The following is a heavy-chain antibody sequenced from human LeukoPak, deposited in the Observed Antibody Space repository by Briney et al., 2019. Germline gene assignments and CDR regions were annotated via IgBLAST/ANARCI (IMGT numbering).Heavy chain of an antibody. V-gene: IGHV1-18*01. CDR3: ARGLQLSTVTIRYYYYGMDV. CDR1: GYTFTSYG. J-gene: IGHJ6*02. CDR2: ISAYNGNT. Sequence: ASVKVSCKASGYTFTSYGISWVRQAPGQGLEWMGWISAYNGNTNYAQKLQGRVTMTTDTSTSTAYMELSSLRSEDTAVYYCARGLQLSTVTIRYYYYGMDVWGQGTTVTVSS. D-gene: IGHD4-17*01.